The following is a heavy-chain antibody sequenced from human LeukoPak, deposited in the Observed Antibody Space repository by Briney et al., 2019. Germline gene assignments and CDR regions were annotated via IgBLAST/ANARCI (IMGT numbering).Heavy chain of an antibody. J-gene: IGHJ4*02. D-gene: IGHD5-18*01. CDR1: GGSFSGYY. Sequence: SETLSFTCAVYGGSFSGYYWSWIRQPPGKGLEWIGEINHSGSTNYNPPLKSRVTISVDTSKNQFSLKLSSVTAADTAVYYCARGGRGYSYGLFDYWGQGTLVTVSS. CDR2: INHSGST. V-gene: IGHV4-34*01. CDR3: ARGGRGYSYGLFDY.